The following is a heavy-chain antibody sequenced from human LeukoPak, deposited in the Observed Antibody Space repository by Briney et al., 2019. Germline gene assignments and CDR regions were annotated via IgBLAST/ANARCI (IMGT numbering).Heavy chain of an antibody. D-gene: IGHD3-10*01. J-gene: IGHJ4*02. CDR1: GFTFSSYV. CDR3: AKEASVFIRGYFDY. V-gene: IGHV3-23*01. Sequence: GGSLRLSCAASGFTFSSYVMSWVRQAPGKGLEWVLAIRDGGGGESTFYADSVKGRFTISRDNSKNTLYLQMNSLRAEDTAVYYCAKEASVFIRGYFDYWGQGTLVTVSS. CDR2: IRDGGGGEST.